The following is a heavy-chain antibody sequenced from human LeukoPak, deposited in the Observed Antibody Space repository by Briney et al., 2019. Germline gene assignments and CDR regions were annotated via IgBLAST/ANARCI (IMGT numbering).Heavy chain of an antibody. CDR2: ISYDGSNK. D-gene: IGHD6-19*01. CDR3: AKGEQWLVEGVDY. V-gene: IGHV3-30*18. Sequence: GGSLRLSCAASGFTFSSYGMHWVGQAPGKGLEWVAVISYDGSNKHYADSVKGRFTISRDNSKNTLYLQMNSLRAEDTAVYYCAKGEQWLVEGVDYWGQGTLVTVSS. CDR1: GFTFSSYG. J-gene: IGHJ4*02.